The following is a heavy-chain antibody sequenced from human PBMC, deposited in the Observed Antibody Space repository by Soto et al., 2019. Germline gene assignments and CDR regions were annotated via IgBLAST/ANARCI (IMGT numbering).Heavy chain of an antibody. Sequence: QVQLVQSGAEVKEPGASVKVSCKASGYTFTDHHIHWVRQAPGQGLEWMGILKTNSGYARYAQRFQDKITMTRDTSTRAHYLELSSLTSEDTAMYYCARDSNWALDLWGQGTLVTVSS. V-gene: IGHV1-46*01. J-gene: IGHJ5*02. D-gene: IGHD6-13*01. CDR1: GYTFTDHH. CDR2: LKTNSGYA. CDR3: ARDSNWALDL.